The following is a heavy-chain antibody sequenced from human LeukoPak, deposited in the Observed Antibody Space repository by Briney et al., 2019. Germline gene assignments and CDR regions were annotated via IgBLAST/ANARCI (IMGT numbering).Heavy chain of an antibody. Sequence: ASVKVSCKASGYTFTGYYMHWVRQAPGQGLEWMGWINPNSGGTNYAQKFQGRVTMTRDTSISTAYMELSRLRSDDTAVYYCASSRAAHYYYYMDVWGKGTTVTVSS. J-gene: IGHJ6*03. CDR3: ASSRAAHYYYYMDV. CDR1: GYTFTGYY. V-gene: IGHV1-2*02. CDR2: INPNSGGT. D-gene: IGHD2-15*01.